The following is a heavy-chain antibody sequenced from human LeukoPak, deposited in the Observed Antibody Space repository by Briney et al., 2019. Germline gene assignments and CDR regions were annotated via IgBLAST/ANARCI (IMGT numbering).Heavy chain of an antibody. J-gene: IGHJ4*02. CDR3: ATYRQVLLPFES. D-gene: IGHD2-8*02. V-gene: IGHV3-21*04. CDR2: IFPSGGEI. CDR1: GFTFNSYS. Sequence: GGSLRLSCAASGFTFNSYSMNWFRQAPGKGLEWVSSIFPSGGEIHYADSVRGRFTISRDNSKSTLSLQMNSLRAEDTAIYYCATYRQVLLPFESWGQGTLVTVSS.